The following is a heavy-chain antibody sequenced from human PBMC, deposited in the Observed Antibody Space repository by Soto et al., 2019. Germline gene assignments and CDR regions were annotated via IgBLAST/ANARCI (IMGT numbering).Heavy chain of an antibody. V-gene: IGHV4-59*01. CDR2: IYYSGST. Sequence: SDTLSVTCTVSGDSISGSYWSWIRQSPGKGLEWIGYIYYSGSTNYNASLKSRVTISVDTSKNQFSLKLSSVTAADTAVYYCARARDSSSWYGLDYWGQGTLVTSPQ. D-gene: IGHD6-13*01. CDR3: ARARDSSSWYGLDY. J-gene: IGHJ4*02. CDR1: GDSISGSY.